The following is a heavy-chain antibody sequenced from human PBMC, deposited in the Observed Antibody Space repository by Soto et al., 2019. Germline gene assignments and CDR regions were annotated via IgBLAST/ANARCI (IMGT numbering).Heavy chain of an antibody. CDR2: ISGTGGTT. V-gene: IGHV3-23*01. Sequence: CGPQRLPNIAAECTRGDFARSWIRQAQKKRLEWVSAISGTGGTTYYADSVKGRFTISRDNSRNTLHLQMNSLRAEDTAIYYCANFFVEAGGSSGWPWAFHFWGQGTLVTVSS. D-gene: IGHD6-25*01. J-gene: IGHJ4*02. CDR1: ECTRGDFA. CDR3: ANFFVEAGGSSGWPWAFHF.